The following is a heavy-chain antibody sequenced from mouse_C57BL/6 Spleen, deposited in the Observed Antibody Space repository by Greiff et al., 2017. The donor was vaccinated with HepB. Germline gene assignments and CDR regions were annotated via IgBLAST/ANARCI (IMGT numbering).Heavy chain of an antibody. CDR3: ARAYYYSNYWYFDV. Sequence: EVKLMESGPELVKPGASVKIPCKASGYTFTDYNMDWVKQSHGKSLEWIGDINPNNGGTIYNQKFKGKATLTVDKSSSTAYMELRSLTSEDTAVYYCARAYYYSNYWYFDVWGTGTTVTVSS. J-gene: IGHJ1*03. D-gene: IGHD2-5*01. V-gene: IGHV1-18*01. CDR2: INPNNGGT. CDR1: GYTFTDYN.